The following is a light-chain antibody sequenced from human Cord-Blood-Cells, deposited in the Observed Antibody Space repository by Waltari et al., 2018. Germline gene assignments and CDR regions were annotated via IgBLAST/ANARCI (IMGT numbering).Light chain of an antibody. CDR2: GAS. CDR3: QQSYSTPPT. Sequence: EIVLTQSPGTLSLSPGERATLSCRASQSVSSSYLAWYQQKPGQAPRLLIYGASSRATGIPSRFSGSGSGTDFTLTISSLQPEDFATYYCQQSYSTPPTFGGGTKVEIK. V-gene: IGKV3-20*01. J-gene: IGKJ4*01. CDR1: QSVSSSY.